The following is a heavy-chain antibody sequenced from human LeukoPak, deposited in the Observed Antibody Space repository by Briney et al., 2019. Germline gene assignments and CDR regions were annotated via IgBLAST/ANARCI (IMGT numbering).Heavy chain of an antibody. CDR2: FNPTAGGT. CDR3: AREAVALDY. V-gene: IGHV1-46*01. J-gene: IGHJ4*02. D-gene: IGHD6-19*01. Sequence: GALVKVSCKASGYTFTGNNIHWVRQAPGQGLEWIGLFNPTAGGTSYAQQFQGRVTMTRDTSANIVYMQLSSLRYEDTAVYFCAREAVALDYWGQGTLVTVSS. CDR1: GYTFTGNN.